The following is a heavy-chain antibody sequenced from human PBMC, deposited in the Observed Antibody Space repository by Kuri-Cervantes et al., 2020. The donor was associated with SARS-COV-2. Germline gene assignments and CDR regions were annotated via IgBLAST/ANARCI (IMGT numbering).Heavy chain of an antibody. V-gene: IGHV3-72*01. CDR2: TRNKANSYTT. D-gene: IGHD2-15*01. Sequence: GGSLRLSCAASGFTFSDHYMDWVRQAPGKGLEWVGRTRNKANSYTTEYAASVKCRFTISRDDSKNSLYLQMNSLKTEDTAVYYCTTDLPNPTYPRYYYYYGMDVWGQGTTVTVSS. CDR1: GFTFSDHY. CDR3: TTDLPNPTYPRYYYYYGMDV. J-gene: IGHJ6*02.